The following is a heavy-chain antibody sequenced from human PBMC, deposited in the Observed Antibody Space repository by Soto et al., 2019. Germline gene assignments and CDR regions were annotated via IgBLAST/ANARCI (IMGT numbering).Heavy chain of an antibody. CDR2: IYYSGIT. CDR1: GGSISSYY. Sequence: SETLSLTCTVSGGSISSYYWSWIREPPGKGLEWIGYIYYSGITKYSPSLKSRVTISVDTSKNQFSLKLNSVTAADTATCYCARMSYFYDKWYFDLWGRGTLVTLSS. J-gene: IGHJ2*01. V-gene: IGHV4-59*08. D-gene: IGHD3-22*01. CDR3: ARMSYFYDKWYFDL.